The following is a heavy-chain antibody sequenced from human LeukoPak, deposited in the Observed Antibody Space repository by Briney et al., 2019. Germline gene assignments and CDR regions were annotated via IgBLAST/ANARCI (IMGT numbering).Heavy chain of an antibody. CDR2: ISSSSYI. CDR1: GFTFSSYS. Sequence: GGSLRLSCAASGFTFSSYSMNWVRQAPGKGLEWVSSISSSSYIYYADSVKGRFTISRDNAKNSLYLRMNSLRAEDTAVYYCTRYYGSGSPPFDYWGQGTLVTVSS. D-gene: IGHD3-10*01. CDR3: TRYYGSGSPPFDY. J-gene: IGHJ4*02. V-gene: IGHV3-21*01.